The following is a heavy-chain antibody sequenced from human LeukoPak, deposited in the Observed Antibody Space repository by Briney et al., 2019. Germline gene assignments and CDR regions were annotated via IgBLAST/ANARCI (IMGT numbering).Heavy chain of an antibody. D-gene: IGHD3-22*01. Sequence: SETLSLTCTVSGGSISSSSYYWGWIRQPPGKGLEWLGCIYYTGATKYNPSLESRVTISIDTSKSQFSLQLSSVTAADTAVYYCTRNAEISGYTWYNWFDPWGQGILVTVSS. CDR2: IYYTGAT. J-gene: IGHJ5*02. V-gene: IGHV4-61*05. CDR1: GGSISSSSYY. CDR3: TRNAEISGYTWYNWFDP.